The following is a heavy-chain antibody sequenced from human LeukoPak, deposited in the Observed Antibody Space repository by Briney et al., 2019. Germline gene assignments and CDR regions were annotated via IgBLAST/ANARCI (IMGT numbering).Heavy chain of an antibody. J-gene: IGHJ4*02. D-gene: IGHD6-19*01. CDR2: VKQDGSGK. CDR1: GFTFSNYW. V-gene: IGHV3-7*04. Sequence: PGGSLRLSCAASGFTFSNYWMSWVRQAPGKGLEWVANVKQDGSGKYYVDSVKGRFTISRDNAKNSLYLQMNSLRAEDTAVYYCARDPVAGKFDYWGQGTLVTVSS. CDR3: ARDPVAGKFDY.